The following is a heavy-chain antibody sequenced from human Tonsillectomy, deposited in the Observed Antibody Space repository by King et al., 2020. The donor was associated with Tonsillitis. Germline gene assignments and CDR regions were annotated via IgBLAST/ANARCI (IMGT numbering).Heavy chain of an antibody. Sequence: VQLVESGGDLVQPGGSLRLSCAASGFTFLSYAMSWVRQAPGKGLEWVAGISNNGGRTFFADSVKGRFTISRDNSKNTLYLQISSRRAEDTAVYHCAKDRGRGPGYYFDYWGQGALVTVSS. D-gene: IGHD1-14*01. CDR2: ISNNGGRT. CDR1: GFTFLSYA. V-gene: IGHV3-23*04. J-gene: IGHJ4*02. CDR3: AKDRGRGPGYYFDY.